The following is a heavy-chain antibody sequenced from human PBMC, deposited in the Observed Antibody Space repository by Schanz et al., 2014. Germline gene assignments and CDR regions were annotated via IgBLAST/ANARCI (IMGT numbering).Heavy chain of an antibody. D-gene: IGHD3-10*01. CDR2: IGYLGDT. Sequence: EVQLVESGGGLVQPGGSLRLSCAASGFTLSNSDMHWVRQGTGKGLEWVSSIGYLGDTYYPDSVKGRFTVSRDSGQNSFYLQMNSLRAEDTAVYYCARANYRRKINFDYWGRGTLVTVSS. V-gene: IGHV3-13*01. CDR3: ARANYRRKINFDY. J-gene: IGHJ4*02. CDR1: GFTLSNSD.